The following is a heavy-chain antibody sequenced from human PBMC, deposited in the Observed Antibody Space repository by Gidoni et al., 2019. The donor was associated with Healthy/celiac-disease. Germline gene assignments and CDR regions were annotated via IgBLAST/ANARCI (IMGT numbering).Heavy chain of an antibody. J-gene: IGHJ4*02. D-gene: IGHD2-21*02. CDR1: GGSFSGYY. V-gene: IGHV4-34*01. CDR3: ARSVSEVTATPHFDY. Sequence: QVQLQQWGAGLLKPSATLSLTCAVYGGSFSGYYWSCIRQPPGKGLEWIGEINHSGSTNYNPSLKSRVTISVDTSKNQFSLKLSSVTAADTAVYYCARSVSEVTATPHFDYWGQGTLVTVSS. CDR2: INHSGST.